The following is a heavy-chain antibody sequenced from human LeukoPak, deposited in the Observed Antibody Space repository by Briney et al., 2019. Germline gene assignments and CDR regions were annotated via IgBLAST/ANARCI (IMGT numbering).Heavy chain of an antibody. D-gene: IGHD4-23*01. CDR1: GGSISSGDYY. V-gene: IGHV4-30-4*01. CDR3: ARGVRGNPYYFDY. Sequence: SETLSLTCTVSGGSISSGDYYWSWIRQPPGKGLEWIGYIYYSGSTYYNPSLKSRVTISVDTSKNQFSLKLSSVTAADTAVYYCARGVRGNPYYFDYWGQGTLVTVSS. CDR2: IYYSGST. J-gene: IGHJ4*02.